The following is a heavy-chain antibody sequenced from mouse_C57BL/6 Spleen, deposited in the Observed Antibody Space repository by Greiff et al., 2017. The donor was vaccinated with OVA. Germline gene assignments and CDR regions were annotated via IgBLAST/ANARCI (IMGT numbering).Heavy chain of an antibody. Sequence: VKLQQSGAELARPGASVKLSCKASGYTFTSYGISWVKQRTGQGLEWIGEIYPRSGNTYYNEKFKGKATLTADKSSSTAYMELRSLTSEDSAVYFCARLGNMGLSYAMDYWGQGTSVTVSS. V-gene: IGHV1-81*01. D-gene: IGHD1-1*02. CDR1: GYTFTSYG. CDR2: IYPRSGNT. J-gene: IGHJ4*01. CDR3: ARLGNMGLSYAMDY.